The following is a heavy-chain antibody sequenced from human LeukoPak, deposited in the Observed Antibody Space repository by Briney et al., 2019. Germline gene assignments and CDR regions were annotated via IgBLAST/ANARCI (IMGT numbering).Heavy chain of an antibody. Sequence: GGSLRLSCAASGFTFSSSGMHWVRQAPGKGLEWVAVISYDGRNKYYADSVKGRFTISRDNSKNTLHLQMNSLRPADTAVYYCAKLWNEVGTTIYWGQGTLVTVSS. CDR2: ISYDGRNK. V-gene: IGHV3-30*18. D-gene: IGHD1-26*01. CDR3: AKLWNEVGTTIY. J-gene: IGHJ4*02. CDR1: GFTFSSSG.